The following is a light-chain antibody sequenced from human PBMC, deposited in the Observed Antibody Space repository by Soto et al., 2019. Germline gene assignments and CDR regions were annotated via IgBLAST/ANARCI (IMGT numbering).Light chain of an antibody. CDR1: QDIGIY. CDR2: AAS. CDR3: QQLSSYPVT. V-gene: IGKV1-9*01. J-gene: IGKJ1*01. Sequence: IQLTQSPSSLSASVGDRVTITCRARQDIGIYLAWYQQKPGKAPNLLIYAASSLQRGVPSRFSGSGSGTDFTLTIRSLQPEDFATYHCQQLSSYPVTFGQGTKV.